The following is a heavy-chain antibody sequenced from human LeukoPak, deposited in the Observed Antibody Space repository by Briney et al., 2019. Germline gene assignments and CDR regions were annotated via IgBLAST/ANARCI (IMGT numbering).Heavy chain of an antibody. D-gene: IGHD3-3*01. V-gene: IGHV4-34*01. CDR1: GGSFSGYY. CDR3: AGTYYDFWRGIDY. CDR2: INHSGST. J-gene: IGHJ4*02. Sequence: SETLSLTCAVYGGSFSGYYWSWIRQPPGKGLEWIGEINHSGSTNYNPSLKSRVTISVDTSKNQFSMKLSSVTAADTAVYYCAGTYYDFWRGIDYWGQGTLVTVSS.